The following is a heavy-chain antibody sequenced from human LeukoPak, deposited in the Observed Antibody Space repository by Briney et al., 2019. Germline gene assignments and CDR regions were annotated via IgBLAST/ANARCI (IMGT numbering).Heavy chain of an antibody. CDR3: ARAMYSSTWYFDY. CDR1: GGSMTSYY. V-gene: IGHV4-59*01. CDR2: VYYSGST. J-gene: IGHJ4*02. D-gene: IGHD6-13*01. Sequence: SETLSLTCAVSGGSMTSYYWSWIRQPPGKRLEWIGSVYYSGSTSYNSSLRRRLTISVDTSKNRFSLNLSSVTGADTAMYYCARAMYSSTWYFDYWGQGILVTVSS.